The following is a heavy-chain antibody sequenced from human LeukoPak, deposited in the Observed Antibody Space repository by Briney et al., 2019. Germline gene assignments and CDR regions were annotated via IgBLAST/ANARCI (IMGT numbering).Heavy chain of an antibody. CDR2: IVPMFNTT. V-gene: IGHV1-69*13. CDR1: GGTFSTYA. Sequence: SVKVSCKASGGTFSTYAISWVRQAPGQGLEWMGGIVPMFNTTNYAQKFQGRVTITADESTSTAYMEPSSLRSDDTAVYYCASPPSGDGGSFEYWGQGTLVTVSS. D-gene: IGHD3-10*01. CDR3: ASPPSGDGGSFEY. J-gene: IGHJ4*02.